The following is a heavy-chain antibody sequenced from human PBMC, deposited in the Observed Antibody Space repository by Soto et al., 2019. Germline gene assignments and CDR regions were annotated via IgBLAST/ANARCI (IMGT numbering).Heavy chain of an antibody. J-gene: IGHJ5*02. Sequence: SETLSLTCTVSGGSISRGGYYWSWIRQHPGKGLEWIGYIYYSGSTYYNPSLKSRVTISVDTSKNQFSLKLSSVTAADTAVYYCARHQSHSSSYVDPWGQGTLVTVSS. CDR1: GGSISRGGYY. CDR2: IYYSGST. CDR3: ARHQSHSSSYVDP. D-gene: IGHD6-13*01. V-gene: IGHV4-31*03.